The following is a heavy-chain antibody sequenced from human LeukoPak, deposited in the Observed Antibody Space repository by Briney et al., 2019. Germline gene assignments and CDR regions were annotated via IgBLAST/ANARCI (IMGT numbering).Heavy chain of an antibody. J-gene: IGHJ4*02. CDR1: GLTISSHE. D-gene: IGHD2-2*01. CDR3: ASHSYCSSTSCHPKYYFDY. V-gene: IGHV3-48*03. CDR2: ISSSGNAI. Sequence: GGSLRLSCAASGLTISSHEMSWVRQAAGKGLEWISYISSSGNAIFYSDSVKGRFTISRDNSKNTLYLPMNSLRAEDTAVYYCASHSYCSSTSCHPKYYFDYWGQGTLVTVSS.